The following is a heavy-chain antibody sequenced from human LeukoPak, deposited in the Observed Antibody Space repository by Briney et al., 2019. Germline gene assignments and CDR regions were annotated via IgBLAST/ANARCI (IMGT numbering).Heavy chain of an antibody. Sequence: GRSLRLSCAASGFTFSSYGMHWVRQAPGKGLEWVSYISSSSSTIYYADSVKGRFTISRDNAKNSLYLQMNSLRAEDTALYYCTKSAYYYDSSGYYKTFDYWGQGTLVTVSS. CDR2: ISSSSSTI. V-gene: IGHV3-48*01. CDR1: GFTFSSYG. J-gene: IGHJ4*02. D-gene: IGHD3-22*01. CDR3: TKSAYYYDSSGYYKTFDY.